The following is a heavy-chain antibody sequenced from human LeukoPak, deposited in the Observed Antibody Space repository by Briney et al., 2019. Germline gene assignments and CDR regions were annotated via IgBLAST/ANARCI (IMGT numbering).Heavy chain of an antibody. CDR2: INHSGST. J-gene: IGHJ6*03. D-gene: IGHD1-14*01. CDR3: ARAPKISGAYYYYYMDV. Sequence: PSETLSLTCAVYGGSFSGYYWSWIRQPPGKGLEWIGEINHSGSTNYNPSLKSRVTMSVDTSKNQFSLKLSSVTAADTAVYYCARAPKISGAYYYYYMDVWGKGTTVTVSS. CDR1: GGSFSGYY. V-gene: IGHV4-34*01.